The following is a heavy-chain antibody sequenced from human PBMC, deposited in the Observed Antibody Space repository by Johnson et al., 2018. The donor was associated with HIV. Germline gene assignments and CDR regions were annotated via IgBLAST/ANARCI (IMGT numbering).Heavy chain of an antibody. V-gene: IGHV3-30-3*01. J-gene: IGHJ3*02. CDR2: ISYDGSNK. CDR1: GFTFTSFA. Sequence: QVQLVESGGGVVQPGTSLRLSCAASGFTFTSFAMHWVRQAPGKGLEWVGFISYDGSNKYFTDSVRGRFTISRDNSRNTLFLQMNSLRAEDTGVYYCARASDAFDIWGQGTMVTVSS. CDR3: ARASDAFDI.